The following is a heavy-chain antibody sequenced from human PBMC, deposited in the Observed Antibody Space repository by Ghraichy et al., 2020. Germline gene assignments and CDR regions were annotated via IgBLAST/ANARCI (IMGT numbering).Heavy chain of an antibody. CDR2: IYSGGST. D-gene: IGHD5-18*01. Sequence: GGSLRLSCAASGFTVSSNYMSWVRQAPGKGLEWVSVIYSGGSTYYADSVKGRFTISRDNSKNTLYLQMNSLRAEDTAVYYCARDPSDTAMVNYYYGMDVWGQGTTVTVSS. CDR3: ARDPSDTAMVNYYYGMDV. CDR1: GFTVSSNY. V-gene: IGHV3-66*02. J-gene: IGHJ6*02.